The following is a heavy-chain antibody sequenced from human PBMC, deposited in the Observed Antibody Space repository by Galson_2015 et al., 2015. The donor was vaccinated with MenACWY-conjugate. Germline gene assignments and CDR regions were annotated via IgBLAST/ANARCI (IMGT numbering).Heavy chain of an antibody. CDR3: ASVGTWIHQFFYYMDV. CDR1: GFTFTGSE. Sequence: SLRLCCAASGFTFTGSEFHWVRQAPGTGLEWLSYISKSGSPIYYAASGKGRFTISRDNIKTSLFLEMNSLRAGDTGVYYCASVGTWIHQFFYYMDVWGKGTTVTVSS. J-gene: IGHJ6*03. D-gene: IGHD5-18*01. CDR2: ISKSGSPI. V-gene: IGHV3-48*03.